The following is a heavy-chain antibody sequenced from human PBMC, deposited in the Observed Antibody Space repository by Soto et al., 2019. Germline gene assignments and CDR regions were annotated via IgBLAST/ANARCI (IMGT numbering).Heavy chain of an antibody. CDR3: ARPYYYDSSVYPPGDY. V-gene: IGHV1-46*03. J-gene: IGHJ4*02. Sequence: ASVKVSCKASGYTFTTYYMHWVRQAPGQGLEWMGIINPSGGSSSYAQKLQGRVTMTRDTSTSTVYMELSSLRSEDTAVYYFARPYYYDSSVYPPGDYWGQGTLVTVSS. D-gene: IGHD3-22*01. CDR2: INPSGGSS. CDR1: GYTFTTYY.